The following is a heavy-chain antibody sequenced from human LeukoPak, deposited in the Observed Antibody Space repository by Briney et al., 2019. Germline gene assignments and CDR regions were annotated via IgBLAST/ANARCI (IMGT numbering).Heavy chain of an antibody. Sequence: GGSLRLSCAASGFTLSSDSMNWVRQAPGKGLEWVSSISSSSSYIYYADSVKGRFTISRDNAKNSLYLQMNSLRAEDTAVYYCARNPRPLWLPSALDYWGQGTLVTVSS. CDR1: GFTLSSDS. CDR2: ISSSSSYI. D-gene: IGHD5-18*01. CDR3: ARNPRPLWLPSALDY. V-gene: IGHV3-21*01. J-gene: IGHJ4*02.